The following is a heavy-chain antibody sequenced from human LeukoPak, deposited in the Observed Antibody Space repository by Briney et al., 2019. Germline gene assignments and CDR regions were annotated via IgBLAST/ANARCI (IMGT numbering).Heavy chain of an antibody. Sequence: ASVKVSCKASGYSFTCYGISWVRQAPGQGLEWMGWISAYNGNTNYAQKLQGRVTMTTDTSTSTAYMELRSLRSDDTAVYYCARLYTVYCSSTSCPPDYWGHGTLVTVSS. D-gene: IGHD2-2*01. CDR1: GYSFTCYG. J-gene: IGHJ4*01. CDR2: ISAYNGNT. V-gene: IGHV1-18*01. CDR3: ARLYTVYCSSTSCPPDY.